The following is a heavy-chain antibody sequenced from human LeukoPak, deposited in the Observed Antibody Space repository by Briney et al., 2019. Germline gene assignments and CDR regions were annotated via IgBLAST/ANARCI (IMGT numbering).Heavy chain of an antibody. CDR3: ARASAYDPPPPPKYYMDV. V-gene: IGHV1-69*06. CDR2: IISNSGTA. D-gene: IGHD5-12*01. Sequence: SVKVSCKASGGTLTINGITWVRQAPGQGLEWMGAIISNSGTANYAQKFQGRLTITADKSTNTVYMELTSLKSEDTAVYFCARASAYDPPPPPKYYMDVWGKGTTVIVSS. CDR1: GGTLTING. J-gene: IGHJ6*03.